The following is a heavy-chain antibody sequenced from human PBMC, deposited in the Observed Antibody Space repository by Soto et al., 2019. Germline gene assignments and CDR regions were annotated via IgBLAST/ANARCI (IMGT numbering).Heavy chain of an antibody. CDR3: AREVNYWFDP. Sequence: SETLSLTCAVSGISITRGGSSWTWIRQPPGKGLEWIGYLSYSGSAYYSPSLKSRVTISVDRSKNQFSLKLNSVTTADTAVYYCAREVNYWFDPWGQGTLVTVSS. D-gene: IGHD2-21*01. CDR1: GISITRGGSS. CDR2: LSYSGSA. J-gene: IGHJ5*02. V-gene: IGHV4-30-2*01.